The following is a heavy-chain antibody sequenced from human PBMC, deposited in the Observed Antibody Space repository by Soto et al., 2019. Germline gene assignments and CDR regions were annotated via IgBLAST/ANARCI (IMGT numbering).Heavy chain of an antibody. Sequence: QLQLQESGPGLVKPSETLSLTCTVSGGSISSSSYYWGWIRQPPGKGLEWIGSIYYSGSTYYNPSLERRVTISVDTSKNQCSLKLSSVTAADTAVYYCARQRVVQAAVIYYYYGMDVWGQGTTVTVSS. V-gene: IGHV4-39*01. CDR1: GGSISSSSYY. D-gene: IGHD2-2*01. CDR2: IYYSGST. CDR3: ARQRVVQAAVIYYYYGMDV. J-gene: IGHJ6*02.